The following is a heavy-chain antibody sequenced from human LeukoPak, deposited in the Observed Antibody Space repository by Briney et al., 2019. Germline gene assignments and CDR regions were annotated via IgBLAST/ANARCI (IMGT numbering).Heavy chain of an antibody. CDR1: GDSVSSNSAA. D-gene: IGHD6-25*01. CDR3: ARSPQEAAEFDY. V-gene: IGHV6-1*01. Sequence: SQTLSLTCAISGDSVSSNSAAWNWISQSPSRGLELLGRTYYRSKWYNDYAISVKSRITINPDTSKNQFSLQLNAVTPEDTAVYYCARSPQEAAEFDYWGQGTLVTVSS. CDR2: TYYRSKWYN. J-gene: IGHJ4*02.